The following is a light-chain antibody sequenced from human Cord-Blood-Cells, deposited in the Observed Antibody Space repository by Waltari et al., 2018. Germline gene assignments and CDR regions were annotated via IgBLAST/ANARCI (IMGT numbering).Light chain of an antibody. J-gene: IGLJ2*01. V-gene: IGLV2-23*01. CDR3: CSYAGRV. CDR1: SSDVGSYNL. CDR2: DGS. Sequence: QSALTQPASVSGSPGQSITISCTGTSSDVGSYNLVSWYQQHPGKAPKLMIYDGSKRPSGVSNRFSGSKSGNTASLTISGLQADDEADYYCCSYAGRVFGGGTKLTVL.